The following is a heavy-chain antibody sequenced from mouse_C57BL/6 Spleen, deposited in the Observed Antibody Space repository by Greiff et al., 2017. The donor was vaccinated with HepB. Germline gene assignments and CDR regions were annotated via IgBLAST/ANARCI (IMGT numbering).Heavy chain of an antibody. D-gene: IGHD1-1*01. V-gene: IGHV1-26*01. J-gene: IGHJ2*01. CDR3: AFYYYGSSYN. Sequence: VQLQQSGPELVKPGASVKISCKASGYTFTDYYMNWVKQSHGKSLEWIGDINPNNGGTSYNQKFKGKATLTVDKSSSTAYMELRSLTSEDSAVYYCAFYYYGSSYNWGQGTTLTVSS. CDR2: INPNNGGT. CDR1: GYTFTDYY.